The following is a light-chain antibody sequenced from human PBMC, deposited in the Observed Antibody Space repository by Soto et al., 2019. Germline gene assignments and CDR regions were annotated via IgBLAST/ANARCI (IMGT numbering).Light chain of an antibody. Sequence: QSVLTQPPSASGTPGQRVTISCSGSSSNIGSNYVYWYQQVPGTAPKLLIYRNNQRPSGVPDRFSGSKSGTSASLAISGLRSEDEADYYCAAWDDNLSGWVFGGGTKLTVL. CDR3: AAWDDNLSGWV. CDR2: RNN. CDR1: SSNIGSNY. V-gene: IGLV1-47*01. J-gene: IGLJ3*02.